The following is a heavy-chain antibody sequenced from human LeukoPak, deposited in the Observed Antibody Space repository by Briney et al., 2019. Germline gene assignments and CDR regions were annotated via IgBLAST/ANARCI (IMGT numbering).Heavy chain of an antibody. CDR1: GYRFSDHG. D-gene: IGHD6-19*01. V-gene: IGHV1-18*04. Sequence: ASVKVSCKASGYRFSDHGISWVRQAPGQGLEWMGWLSVDNGYAKYAQRVQGRLTMTTDTSTTTAYMELRSLRPDDTAVYYCARRSGGWYYNAMDVWGQGTTVTVSS. CDR2: LSVDNGYA. CDR3: ARRSGGWYYNAMDV. J-gene: IGHJ6*02.